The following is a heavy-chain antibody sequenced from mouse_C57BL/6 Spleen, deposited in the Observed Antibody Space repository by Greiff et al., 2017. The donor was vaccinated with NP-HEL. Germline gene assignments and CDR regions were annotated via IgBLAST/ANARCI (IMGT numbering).Heavy chain of an antibody. Sequence: VQLQQSGPELVKPGASVKMSCKASGYTFTDYYMHWVKQKPGKGLEWIGEIYPGSGNTYYNEKFKGKATLTADTSSSTAYMQLSSLTSEDSAVYFCARERETGTGYWGQGTTLTVSS. CDR3: RERETGTGY. J-gene: IGHJ2*01. CDR2: YPGSGNTY. V-gene: IGHV1-83*01. D-gene: IGHD3-3*01. CDR1: YTFTDYYM.